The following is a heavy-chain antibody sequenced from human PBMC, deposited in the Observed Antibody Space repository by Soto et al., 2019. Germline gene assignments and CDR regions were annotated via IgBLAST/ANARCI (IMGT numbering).Heavy chain of an antibody. D-gene: IGHD2-2*01. CDR2: ISSSSSYT. CDR1: GFTFSDYY. V-gene: IGHV3-11*06. J-gene: IGHJ4*02. Sequence: GESLKISCAASGFTFSDYYMSWIRQAPGKGLEWVSYISSSSSYTNYADSVKGRFTISRDNAKNSLYLQMNSLRAEDTAVYYCARVPEILGYCSSTSCPETPLYYFDYWGQGTLVTVSS. CDR3: ARVPEILGYCSSTSCPETPLYYFDY.